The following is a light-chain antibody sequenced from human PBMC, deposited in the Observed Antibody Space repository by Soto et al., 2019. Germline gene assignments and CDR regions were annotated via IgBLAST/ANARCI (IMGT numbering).Light chain of an antibody. CDR2: DVT. Sequence: QSALTQPRSVSGSPGQSVTLSCTGTSSDVGSYNYVSWYQHHPGKAPKLMIYDVTKRPSGVPDRFSGSKSGNTASLTISGLQAEDEADHYCCSSAGSYSYVFGTGTKVTVL. V-gene: IGLV2-11*01. CDR3: CSSAGSYSYV. J-gene: IGLJ1*01. CDR1: SSDVGSYNY.